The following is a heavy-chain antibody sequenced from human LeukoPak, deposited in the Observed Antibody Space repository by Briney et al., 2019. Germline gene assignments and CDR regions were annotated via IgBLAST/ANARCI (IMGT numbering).Heavy chain of an antibody. V-gene: IGHV1-69*05. CDR3: ARRAPYRYYYGSGNPFDP. CDR2: IVPIFGTA. Sequence: SVKVSCKASGGTFSSYAISWVRQAPGQGLEWMGRIVPIFGTANYAQKFQGRVTITTDESTSTAYMELSSLRSEDTAVYYCARRAPYRYYYGSGNPFDPWGQGTLVTVSS. CDR1: GGTFSSYA. J-gene: IGHJ5*02. D-gene: IGHD3-10*01.